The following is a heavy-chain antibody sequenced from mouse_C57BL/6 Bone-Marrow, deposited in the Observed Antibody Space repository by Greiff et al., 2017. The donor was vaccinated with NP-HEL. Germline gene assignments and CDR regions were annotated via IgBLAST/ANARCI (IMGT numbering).Heavy chain of an antibody. V-gene: IGHV1-64*01. CDR2: IHPNSGST. CDR1: GYTFTSYW. D-gene: IGHD2-10*01. J-gene: IGHJ3*01. Sequence: QVQLQQPGAELVKPGASVKLSCKASGYTFTSYWMHWVNQRPGQGLEGIGMIHPNSGSTNYNEKFKSKATLTVDKSTSTAYMQLSSLTSEDSAVYYGARAYYWNCRGFAYWGQGTLVTVSA. CDR3: ARAYYWNCRGFAY.